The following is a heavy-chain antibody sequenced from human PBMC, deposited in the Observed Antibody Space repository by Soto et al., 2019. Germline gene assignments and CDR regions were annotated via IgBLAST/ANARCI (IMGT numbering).Heavy chain of an antibody. V-gene: IGHV1-18*01. D-gene: IGHD3-22*01. CDR3: ARVHYYDSSGYQEIDY. Sequence: ASVKVSCKASGYTCTSYGISWVRQAPGQGLEWMGWFSAYNGNTNYAQKLQGRVTMTTDTSTSTAYMELRSLRSDDTAVYYCARVHYYDSSGYQEIDYWGQGTLVTVSS. CDR2: FSAYNGNT. CDR1: GYTCTSYG. J-gene: IGHJ4*02.